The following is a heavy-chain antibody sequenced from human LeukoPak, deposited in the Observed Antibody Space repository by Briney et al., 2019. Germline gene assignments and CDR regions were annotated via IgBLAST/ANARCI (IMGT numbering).Heavy chain of an antibody. CDR1: GGSFSGYY. J-gene: IGHJ3*02. V-gene: IGHV4-34*01. CDR2: INHSGST. D-gene: IGHD6-19*01. Sequence: SETLSLTCAVYGGSFSGYYWSWIRQPPGKGLEWIGEINHSGSTNYNPSLKSRVTISLDTSKNQFSLRLSSVTAADTAVYYCARDLAVADAFDIWGQGTMVTVSS. CDR3: ARDLAVADAFDI.